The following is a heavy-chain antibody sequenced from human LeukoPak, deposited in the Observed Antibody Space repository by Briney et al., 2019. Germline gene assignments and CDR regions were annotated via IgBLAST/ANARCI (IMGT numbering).Heavy chain of an antibody. CDR1: RFTVSSSA. CDR3: ATQGGSGSYVFDY. J-gene: IGHJ4*02. CDR2: ISGSGDSR. V-gene: IGHV3-23*01. Sequence: GGSLTLYCSASRFTVSSSAMSWLRQAPGKGQKWVSRISGSGDSRYYEDSVKGLFTISRDNSKNTMYLQMNNLRAEDKAVYYCATQGGSGSYVFDYWGQGTLVTVSS. D-gene: IGHD1-26*01.